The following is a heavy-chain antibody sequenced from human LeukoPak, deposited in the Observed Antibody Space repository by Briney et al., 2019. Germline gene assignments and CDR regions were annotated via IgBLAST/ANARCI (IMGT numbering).Heavy chain of an antibody. V-gene: IGHV3-9*01. CDR2: ISWNSGSI. J-gene: IGHJ4*02. Sequence: GRSLRLSCTASGFTFDDYAMHWVRQAPGKGLEWVSGISWNSGSIAYADSVKGRFTISRDNVKNSLYLQMNRLRAEDTALYYCAKANGYSTSSYYFDYWGQGTLVTVSS. CDR1: GFTFDDYA. D-gene: IGHD6-6*01. CDR3: AKANGYSTSSYYFDY.